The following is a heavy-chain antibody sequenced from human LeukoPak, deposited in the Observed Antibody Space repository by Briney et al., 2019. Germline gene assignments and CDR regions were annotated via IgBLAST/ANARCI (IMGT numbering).Heavy chain of an antibody. J-gene: IGHJ4*02. D-gene: IGHD3-3*01. CDR1: GFTFSSYA. Sequence: GGFLRLSCAASGFTFSSYAMHWVRQAPGKGLEWVAVISYDGSNKYYADSVKGRFTISRDNSKNTLYLQMNSLRAEDTAVYYCARGGPTIFGVVIIFIDYWGQGTLVTVSS. CDR3: ARGGPTIFGVVIIFIDY. V-gene: IGHV3-30*04. CDR2: ISYDGSNK.